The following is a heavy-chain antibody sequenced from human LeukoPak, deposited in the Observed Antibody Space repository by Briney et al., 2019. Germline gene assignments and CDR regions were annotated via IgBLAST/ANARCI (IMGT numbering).Heavy chain of an antibody. CDR1: GFTFSSHA. J-gene: IGHJ6*03. D-gene: IGHD4-17*01. V-gene: IGHV3-21*01. Sequence: GGSLRLSCAASGFTFSSHAMSWVRQAPGKGLEWVSSISSSSSYIYYADSVKGRFTISRDNAKNSLYLQMNSLRAEDTAVYYCARALDYGENYYYYYMDVWGKGTTVTVSS. CDR3: ARALDYGENYYYYYMDV. CDR2: ISSSSSYI.